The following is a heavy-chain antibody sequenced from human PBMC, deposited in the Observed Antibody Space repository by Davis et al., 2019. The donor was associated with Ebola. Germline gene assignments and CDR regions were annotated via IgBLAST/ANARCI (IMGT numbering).Heavy chain of an antibody. V-gene: IGHV3-30-3*01. CDR3: ARGRYFDWLLLAPYYYYGMDV. D-gene: IGHD3-9*01. Sequence: GESLKISCAASGISFSTYAIHWVRQAPGKGLEWVAVISYDGSNKYYADSVKGRFTISRDNSKNTLYLQMNSLRAEDTAVYYCARGRYFDWLLLAPYYYYGMDVWGQGTTVTVSS. CDR2: ISYDGSNK. J-gene: IGHJ6*02. CDR1: GISFSTYA.